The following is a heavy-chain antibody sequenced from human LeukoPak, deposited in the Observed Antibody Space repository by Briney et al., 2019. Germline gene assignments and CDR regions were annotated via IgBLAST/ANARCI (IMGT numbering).Heavy chain of an antibody. V-gene: IGHV3-30-3*01. Sequence: PGGSLRLSCAASGFTFSSYAMHWVRQAPGKGLEWVAVISYDGSNKYYADSAKGRFTISRDNSKNTLYLQMNSLRAEDTAVYYCARDYVTTWAFDIWGQGTMVTVSS. J-gene: IGHJ3*02. CDR3: ARDYVTTWAFDI. D-gene: IGHD4-11*01. CDR2: ISYDGSNK. CDR1: GFTFSSYA.